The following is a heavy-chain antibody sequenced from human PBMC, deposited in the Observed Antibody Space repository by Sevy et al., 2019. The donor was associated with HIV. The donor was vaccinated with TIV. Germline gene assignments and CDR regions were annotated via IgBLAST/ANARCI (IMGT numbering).Heavy chain of an antibody. Sequence: GGSLRLSCKGSGYSFSTNWIGWVRQMPGKGLEWVGIIYPGDSDTRYSPSFQGQVTISADTSISTAYLQWSSLKASDTAVYYCARQGYNCIWGTYDSPDYWGQGTLVTVSS. V-gene: IGHV5-51*01. J-gene: IGHJ4*02. CDR2: IYPGDSDT. D-gene: IGHD3-16*01. CDR1: GYSFSTNW. CDR3: ARQGYNCIWGTYDSPDY.